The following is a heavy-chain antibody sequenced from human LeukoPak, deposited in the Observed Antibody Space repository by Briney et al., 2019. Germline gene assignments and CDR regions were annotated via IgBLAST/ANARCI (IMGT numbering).Heavy chain of an antibody. J-gene: IGHJ4*02. D-gene: IGHD3-22*01. CDR1: GGSISSGGYY. Sequence: SETLSLTCTVSGGSISSGGYYWGWIRQHPGKGLEWIGYIYYSGSTYYNPSLKSRVTISVDTSKNQFSLKLSSVTAADTAVYYCARSRIGITMIVPTSDWGQGTLVTVSS. CDR3: ARSRIGITMIVPTSD. V-gene: IGHV4-31*03. CDR2: IYYSGST.